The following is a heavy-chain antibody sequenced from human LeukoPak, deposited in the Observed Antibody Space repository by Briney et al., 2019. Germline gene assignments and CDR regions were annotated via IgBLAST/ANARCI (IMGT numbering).Heavy chain of an antibody. V-gene: IGHV1-18*01. CDR1: GYTFTSYG. CDR2: IRVYNGNT. D-gene: IGHD6-13*01. CDR3: ARDLRAAAGINLDY. Sequence: ASVNVSCKASGYTFTSYGINWVRQAPGQGLEWMGWIRVYNGNTNYAQKFQGRVTMTRDTSISTAYMELSRLRSDDTAVYYCARDLRAAAGINLDYWGQGTLVTVSS. J-gene: IGHJ4*02.